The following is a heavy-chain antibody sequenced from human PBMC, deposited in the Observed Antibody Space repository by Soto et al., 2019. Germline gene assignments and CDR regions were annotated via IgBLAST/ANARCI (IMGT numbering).Heavy chain of an antibody. CDR3: AKDRASYYYGSGSYPDY. J-gene: IGHJ4*02. CDR1: GFTFDDYG. CDR2: ISWNSGTI. D-gene: IGHD3-10*01. V-gene: IGHV3-9*01. Sequence: GGSLRLSCAASGFTFDDYGMHWVRQVPGKGLEWVSGISWNSGTIGYADSVKGRFTISRDNAKNSLYLQMNSLRAEDTALYYCAKDRASYYYGSGSYPDYWGQGTLVTVSS.